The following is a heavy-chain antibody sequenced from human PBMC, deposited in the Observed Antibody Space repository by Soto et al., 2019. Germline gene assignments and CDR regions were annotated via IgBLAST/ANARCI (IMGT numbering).Heavy chain of an antibody. CDR1: GGTLSKHA. V-gene: IGHV1-69*13. D-gene: IGHD6-19*01. CDR3: ARGGTSGWLKGAYDV. CDR2: IIPMFGIS. J-gene: IGHJ3*01. Sequence: SVKVSCKASGGTLSKHAITWVRRAPGQGLEWLGGIIPMFGISNYPQKFQGRVTISADDSTNTSHMELNSLTSEDTAIYYCARGGTSGWLKGAYDVWGQGTMVTVSS.